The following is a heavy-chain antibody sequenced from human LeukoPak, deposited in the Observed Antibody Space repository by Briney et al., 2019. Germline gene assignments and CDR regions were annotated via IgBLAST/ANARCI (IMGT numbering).Heavy chain of an antibody. D-gene: IGHD3-3*01. CDR2: IYHSGST. V-gene: IGHV4-38-2*01. CDR3: ARLDDFWIG. Sequence: SETLSLTCAVSGYSISSGYCWGWIRQPPGKGLEWIGSIYHSGSTYYNPSLKSRVTISVDTSKNQFSLKLSSVTAADTAVYYCARLDDFWIGWGQGTLVTVSS. J-gene: IGHJ4*02. CDR1: GYSISSGYC.